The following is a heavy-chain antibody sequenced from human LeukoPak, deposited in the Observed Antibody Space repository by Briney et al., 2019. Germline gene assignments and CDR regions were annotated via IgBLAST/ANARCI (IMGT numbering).Heavy chain of an antibody. D-gene: IGHD3-10*01. Sequence: SETLSLTCTVSGGSISSSSYYWGWIRQPPGEQLEWIGSIHYSGSTYYNPSLKSRVTISVDTSKNQFSLNLSSMTAADTAVYYCARQMNGSFRRPLDYWGQGTLVTVSS. CDR3: ARQMNGSFRRPLDY. J-gene: IGHJ4*02. V-gene: IGHV4-39*01. CDR1: GGSISSSSYY. CDR2: IHYSGST.